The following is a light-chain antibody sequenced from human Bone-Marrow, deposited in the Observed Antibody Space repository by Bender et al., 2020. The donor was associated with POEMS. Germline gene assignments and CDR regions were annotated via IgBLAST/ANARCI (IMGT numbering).Light chain of an antibody. CDR3: AVRDDSLNGWV. Sequence: QSVLTQPPSASGTPGQRVTISCSGGSSNIGAHAVKWYQHLPGTTPKLLIYSSHRRPSEVPYRFSGSRSGASASLALSGLQSEDEVDYYCAVRDDSLNGWVFGGGTKLTVL. CDR1: SSNIGAHA. CDR2: SSH. V-gene: IGLV1-44*01. J-gene: IGLJ3*02.